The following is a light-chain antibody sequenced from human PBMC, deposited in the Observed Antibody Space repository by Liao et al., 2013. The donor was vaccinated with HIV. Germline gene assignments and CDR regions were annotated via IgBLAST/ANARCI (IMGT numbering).Light chain of an antibody. CDR3: QVWDSSSDHPDVV. CDR1: KLGDKF. CDR2: QDN. Sequence: SYELTQPPSVSVSPGQTASITCSGDKLGDKFACWYQQKPGQSPVLVIYQDNKRPSGIPERFSGSNSGNTATLTISRVEAGDEADYYCQVWDSSSDHPDVVFGGGTKLTVL. J-gene: IGLJ2*01. V-gene: IGLV3-1*01.